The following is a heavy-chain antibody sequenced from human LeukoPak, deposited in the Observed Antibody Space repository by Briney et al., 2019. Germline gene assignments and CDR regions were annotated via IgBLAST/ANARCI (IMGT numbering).Heavy chain of an antibody. CDR2: MNPNSGNT. CDR1: GYTFTSYD. Sequence: GASVKVSCKASGYTFTSYDINWVRQATGQGLEWMGWMNPNSGNTGYAQKFQGRVTMTRNTSISTAYMELSSLRSEDTAVYYCARVGRYGRSTSCHGLCFDPGGQGPLVTVP. CDR3: ARVGRYGRSTSCHGLCFDP. V-gene: IGHV1-8*01. D-gene: IGHD2-2*01. J-gene: IGHJ5*02.